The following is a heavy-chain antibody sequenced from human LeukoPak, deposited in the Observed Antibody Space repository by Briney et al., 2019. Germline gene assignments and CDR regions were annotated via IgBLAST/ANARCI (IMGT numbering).Heavy chain of an antibody. D-gene: IGHD1-7*01. CDR1: GFTFSSYS. Sequence: QSGGSLRLSCAASGFTFSSYSMNWVRQAPGKGLEWVSYISSSSSTIYYADSVKGRFTISRDNAKNSLYLQMNSLRAEDTAVYYCARDLIGLYNWNYGTDGGQGTLVTVSS. J-gene: IGHJ4*02. CDR2: ISSSSSTI. V-gene: IGHV3-48*01. CDR3: ARDLIGLYNWNYGTD.